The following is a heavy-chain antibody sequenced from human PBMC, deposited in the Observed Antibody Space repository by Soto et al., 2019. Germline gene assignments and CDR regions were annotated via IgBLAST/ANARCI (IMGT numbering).Heavy chain of an antibody. V-gene: IGHV3-33*01. CDR3: ARIDDYGDYVTDY. Sequence: VELVESGGGVVQPGGSLRLSCAASGFTFNTHGMHWVRQAPGKGLEWVAGIWYDGSQRYYADFVRGRFTISRDNSQNNPYLQMTSLIAEDTAVYYCARIDDYGDYVTDYWGQGALVTVSS. CDR2: IWYDGSQR. D-gene: IGHD4-17*01. J-gene: IGHJ4*02. CDR1: GFTFNTHG.